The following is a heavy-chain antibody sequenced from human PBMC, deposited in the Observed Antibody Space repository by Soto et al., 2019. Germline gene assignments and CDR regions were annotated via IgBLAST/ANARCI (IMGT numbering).Heavy chain of an antibody. CDR1: GGSISSGGYY. V-gene: IGHV4-31*03. CDR2: IYYSGST. J-gene: IGHJ6*02. Sequence: QVQLQESGPGLVKPSQTLSLTCTVYGGSISSGGYYWSWIRQHPGKGLEWIGYIYYSGSTYYNPSLKSRVTISVDTSKNQFSLKLSSVTAADTAVYYCARGGSYRYYYYYGMDVWGQGTTVTVSS. CDR3: ARGGSYRYYYYYGMDV.